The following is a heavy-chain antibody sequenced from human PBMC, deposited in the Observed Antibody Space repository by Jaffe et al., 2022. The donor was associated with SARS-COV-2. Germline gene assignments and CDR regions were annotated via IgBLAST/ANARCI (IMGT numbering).Heavy chain of an antibody. D-gene: IGHD6-6*01. CDR2: IKSKTDGGTT. CDR1: GFTFSNAW. J-gene: IGHJ6*02. CDR3: TTGIAARPVGMDV. V-gene: IGHV3-15*01. Sequence: EVQLVESGGGLVKPGGSLRLSCAASGFTFSNAWMSWVRQAPGKGLEWVGRIKSKTDGGTTDYAAPVKGRFTISRDDSKNTLYLQMNSLKTEDTAVYYCTTGIAARPVGMDVWGQGTTVTVSS.